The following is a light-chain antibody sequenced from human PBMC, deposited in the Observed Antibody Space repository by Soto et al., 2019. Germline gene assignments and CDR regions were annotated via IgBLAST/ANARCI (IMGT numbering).Light chain of an antibody. CDR2: DAN. V-gene: IGLV2-23*01. J-gene: IGLJ1*01. CDR1: SSDVGSCNL. CDR3: CSYAGSTTFYV. Sequence: QSALTQPASMSGSPGQSITISCTGTSSDVGSCNLVSWYQHHPGEAPKLIIYDANKRPSGISNRFSGSKSGNTASLTISGLQAEDEADYYCCSYAGSTTFYVLGIGTKVTVL.